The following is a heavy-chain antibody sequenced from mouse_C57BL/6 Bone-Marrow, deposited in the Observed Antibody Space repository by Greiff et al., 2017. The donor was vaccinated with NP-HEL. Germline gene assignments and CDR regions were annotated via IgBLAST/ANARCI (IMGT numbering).Heavy chain of an antibody. V-gene: IGHV5-6*01. CDR2: ISSGGSYT. D-gene: IGHD2-3*01. J-gene: IGHJ3*01. CDR1: GFTFSSYG. Sequence: EVKVVESGGDLVKPGGSLKLSCAASGFTFSSYGMSWVRQTPDKRLEWVATISSGGSYTYYPDSVKGRFTISRDNAKNTLYLQMSSLKSEDTAMYYCARHDGYYKFAYWGQGTLVTVSA. CDR3: ARHDGYYKFAY.